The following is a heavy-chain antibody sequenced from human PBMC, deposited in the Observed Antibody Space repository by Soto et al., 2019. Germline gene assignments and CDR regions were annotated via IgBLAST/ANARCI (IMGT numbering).Heavy chain of an antibody. V-gene: IGHV3-23*01. CDR3: AKVKGGYNYYYYYYGMDV. Sequence: EVQLLESGGGLVQPGGSLRLSCAASGFTFSSYAMSWVRQAPGKGLEWVSAISGSGGSTYYADSVKGRFTISRDNSKNTLYLQMISLRAEDTAVYYCAKVKGGYNYYYYYYGMDVWGQGTTVTVSS. J-gene: IGHJ6*02. CDR2: ISGSGGST. D-gene: IGHD5-18*01. CDR1: GFTFSSYA.